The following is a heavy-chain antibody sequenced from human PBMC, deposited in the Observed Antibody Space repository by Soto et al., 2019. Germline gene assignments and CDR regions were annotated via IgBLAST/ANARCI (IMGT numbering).Heavy chain of an antibody. Sequence: GGSLRLSCAASGLTFSSYWMHWVRQAPGMGLVWVSRSNSDGSSTSYADSVKGRFTISRDNAKNTLYLQMNSLRAEDTAVYYCARAIGYYGVDVWGQGTTVTVSS. CDR1: GLTFSSYW. CDR3: ARAIGYYGVDV. J-gene: IGHJ6*02. D-gene: IGHD3-22*01. V-gene: IGHV3-74*01. CDR2: SNSDGSST.